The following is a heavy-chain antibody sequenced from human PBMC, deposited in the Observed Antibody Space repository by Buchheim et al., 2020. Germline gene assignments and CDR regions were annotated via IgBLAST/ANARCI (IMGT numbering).Heavy chain of an antibody. CDR1: GGSFSGYY. CDR3: ARGPSYYYDSSGYHLDY. V-gene: IGHV4-34*01. J-gene: IGHJ4*02. D-gene: IGHD3-22*01. Sequence: QVQLQQWGAGLLKPSETLSLTCAVYGGSFSGYYWSWIRQPPGKGLEWIGEINHSGSTNYNPSLKSRVTISVDTSKNQFSLKLSSVTAADTAVYYCARGPSYYYDSSGYHLDYWGQGTL. CDR2: INHSGST.